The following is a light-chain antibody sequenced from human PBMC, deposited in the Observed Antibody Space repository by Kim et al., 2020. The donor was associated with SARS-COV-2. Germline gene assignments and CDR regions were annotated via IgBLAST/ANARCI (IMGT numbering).Light chain of an antibody. CDR1: QSLLHSDGETY. Sequence: IVMTQTPLSLSVTLGQPASISCKSSQSLLHSDGETYLYWYLQKPGQSPQLLIYKVSSRFSGVPDSFSGSGSGTDFTLKISRVEAEDVGVYYCMQGIHLPRTFGRGTKVDIK. J-gene: IGKJ4*01. V-gene: IGKV2-29*02. CDR3: MQGIHLPRT. CDR2: KVS.